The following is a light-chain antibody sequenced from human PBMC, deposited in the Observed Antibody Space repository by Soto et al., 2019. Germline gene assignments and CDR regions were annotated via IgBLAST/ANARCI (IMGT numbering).Light chain of an antibody. V-gene: IGLV2-14*01. CDR1: SSDVGGYNY. CDR3: SSYTSSSTYV. CDR2: EVS. J-gene: IGLJ1*01. Sequence: ALTQPASVSGSPGQSITISCTGTSSDVGGYNYVSWHQHHPGKAPEVMIYEVSNRPSGGSNRFSGSKSCNTASLTISRLQDEDEADYYCSSYTSSSTYVFGTGTKLTVL.